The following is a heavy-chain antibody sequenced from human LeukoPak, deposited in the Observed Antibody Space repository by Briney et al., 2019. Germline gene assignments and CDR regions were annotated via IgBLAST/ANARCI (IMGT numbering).Heavy chain of an antibody. D-gene: IGHD2-15*01. CDR3: ARGPDIVVVVAATGLDY. CDR1: GGSISSYY. J-gene: IGHJ4*02. Sequence: SETLSLTCTVSGGSISSYYWSWIRQPPGKGLEWIGYIYYSGSTSYNPSLKSRVTISVDTSKNQFSLKLSSVTAADTAVYYCARGPDIVVVVAATGLDYWGQGTLVTVSS. V-gene: IGHV4-59*12. CDR2: IYYSGST.